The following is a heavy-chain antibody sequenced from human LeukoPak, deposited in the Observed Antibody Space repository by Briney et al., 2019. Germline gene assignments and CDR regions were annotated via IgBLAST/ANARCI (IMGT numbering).Heavy chain of an antibody. Sequence: GASVKVSCKASGYTFTSYDINWVRQATGQGLEWMGWMNPNSANTGYAQKFQGIVTMTRNTSISTAYMELSSLTSEDTAVYYCARGPSYGSGSYNIYGIDYWGQGTLVTVSS. J-gene: IGHJ4*02. CDR2: MNPNSANT. D-gene: IGHD3-10*01. CDR3: ARGPSYGSGSYNIYGIDY. CDR1: GYTFTSYD. V-gene: IGHV1-8*01.